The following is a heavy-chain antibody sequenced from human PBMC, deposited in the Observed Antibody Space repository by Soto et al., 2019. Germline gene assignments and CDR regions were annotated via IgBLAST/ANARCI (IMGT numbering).Heavy chain of an antibody. D-gene: IGHD5-18*01. CDR3: ARVGYSYGYGDY. CDR2: INHSGST. J-gene: IGHJ4*02. Sequence: QVQLQQRGAGLLKPSETLSLTCAVYGGSFSGYYWSWIRQPPGKGLEWIGEINHSGSTNYNPSLKSHVTISVDTSKNQFSLKLSSVTAADTAVYYCARVGYSYGYGDYWGQGTLVTVSS. V-gene: IGHV4-34*01. CDR1: GGSFSGYY.